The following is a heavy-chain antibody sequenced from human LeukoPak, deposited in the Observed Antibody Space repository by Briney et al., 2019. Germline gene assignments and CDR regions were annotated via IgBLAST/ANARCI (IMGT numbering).Heavy chain of an antibody. J-gene: IGHJ4*02. CDR1: GASISTYY. D-gene: IGHD6-13*01. CDR3: AGGSSWYGVFDY. Sequence: SETLSLTCTVSGASISTYYWSWIRQPPGKGLEWIGYIYYSGNTNYNPSLKSRVTISVDTSKSQFSLKLSSVTAADTAVYYCAGGSSWYGVFDYWGQGTLVTVSS. V-gene: IGHV4-59*01. CDR2: IYYSGNT.